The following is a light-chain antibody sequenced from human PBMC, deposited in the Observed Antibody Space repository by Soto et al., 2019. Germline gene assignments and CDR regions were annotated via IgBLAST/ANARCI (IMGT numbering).Light chain of an antibody. CDR3: SSKTSSRTPFV. Sequence: SPGQSITISCTGTSSDVGGYNYVSWYQQHPGNAPRLMIYEVNNRPSGVPNRFSGSKSGNTASLTISGLQAEDEADYYCSSKTSSRTPFVFGTGTKVTVL. V-gene: IGLV2-14*01. CDR1: SSDVGGYNY. J-gene: IGLJ1*01. CDR2: EVN.